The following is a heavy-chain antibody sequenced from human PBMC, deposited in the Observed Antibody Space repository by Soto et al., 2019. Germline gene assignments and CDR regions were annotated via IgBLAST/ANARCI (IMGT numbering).Heavy chain of an antibody. J-gene: IGHJ6*02. CDR3: ARDRRLAAPYYYYGMDV. V-gene: IGHV1-46*01. D-gene: IGHD6-6*01. Sequence: QVQLVQSGAEVKKPGASVKVSCKASGYTFTSYYMHWVRQAPGQGLEWMGIINPSGGSTSYAQKFQGRVTMTRDTSTSTVYMELSSLRSEDTAVYYCARDRRLAAPYYYYGMDVWGQGTTVTVSS. CDR2: INPSGGST. CDR1: GYTFTSYY.